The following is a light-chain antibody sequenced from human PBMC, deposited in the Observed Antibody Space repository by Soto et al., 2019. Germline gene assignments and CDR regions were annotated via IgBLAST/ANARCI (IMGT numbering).Light chain of an antibody. CDR2: DVT. CDR3: SSYTSSSTYV. J-gene: IGLJ1*01. CDR1: SSDVAGYNY. Sequence: QSVLTRPASVSGSPGQSITISCTGTSSDVAGYNYVSWYQQHPNKAPKFMIYDVTNRPSGVSNRFSGSKSGNTASLTISGLQAEDEADYYCSSYTSSSTYVFGTGTKVTV. V-gene: IGLV2-14*01.